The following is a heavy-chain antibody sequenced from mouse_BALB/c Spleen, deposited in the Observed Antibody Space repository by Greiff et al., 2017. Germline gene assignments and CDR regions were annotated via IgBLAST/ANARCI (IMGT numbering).Heavy chain of an antibody. CDR3: ARWGYGNYPY. CDR2: ISYSGST. V-gene: IGHV3-2*02. D-gene: IGHD2-10*02. J-gene: IGHJ3*01. CDR1: GYSITSDYA. Sequence: EVQGVESGPGLVKPSQSLSLTCTVTGYSITSDYAWNWIRQFPGNKLEWMGYISYSGSTSYNPSLKSRISITRDTSKNQFFLQLNSVTTEDTATYYCARWGYGNYPYWGQGTLVTVSA.